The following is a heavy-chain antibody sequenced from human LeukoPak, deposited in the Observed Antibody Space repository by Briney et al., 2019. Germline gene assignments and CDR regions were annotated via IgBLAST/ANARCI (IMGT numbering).Heavy chain of an antibody. CDR1: GFSVSRKC. V-gene: IGHV3-53*01. J-gene: IGHJ4*02. CDR3: AREDYPNGEACFDY. D-gene: IGHD3-10*01. CDR2: LHYDGTT. Sequence: GGSLRLSCSASGFSVSRKCLSWVRQAPGKGLEWVSLLHYDGTTYYANSVKGRFIISRDNSKNTLYLQMNRLRAEDTATYYCAREDYPNGEACFDYWGQGTLVTVSS.